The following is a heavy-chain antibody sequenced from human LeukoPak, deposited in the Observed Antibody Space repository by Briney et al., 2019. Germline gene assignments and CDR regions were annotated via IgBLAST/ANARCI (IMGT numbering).Heavy chain of an antibody. CDR2: IRFNRSKK. CDR3: ARQIGVSIDY. Sequence: PAGSLRLSCAASRFTFGSFDMHWVRQAPGKGLEWVTFIRFNRSKKYYAASVKGRFTISRHNSKSTLYLQMSSLRPEDTAVYYCARQIGVSIDYWGQGTLVTVSS. D-gene: IGHD5/OR15-5a*01. CDR1: RFTFGSFD. J-gene: IGHJ4*02. V-gene: IGHV3-30*02.